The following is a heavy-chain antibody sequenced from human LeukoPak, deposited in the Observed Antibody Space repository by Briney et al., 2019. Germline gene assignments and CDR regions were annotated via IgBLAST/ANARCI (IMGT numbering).Heavy chain of an antibody. CDR2: ISTTSRYI. CDR1: GFTFSRYS. Sequence: AGGSLRLSCAASGFTFSRYSMNWVRQAPGKGLEWVSSISTTSRYIYYAGSVQGRFTVTRDNAKNSLSLQMNSLRADDTAVYYCARGNSDYDHDYWGQGTLVTVSS. D-gene: IGHD5-12*01. CDR3: ARGNSDYDHDY. V-gene: IGHV3-21*01. J-gene: IGHJ4*02.